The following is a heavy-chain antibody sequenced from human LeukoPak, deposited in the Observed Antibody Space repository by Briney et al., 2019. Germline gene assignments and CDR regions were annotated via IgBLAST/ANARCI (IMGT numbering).Heavy chain of an antibody. V-gene: IGHV3-64*01. CDR3: ARDRCSSTSCLLDY. D-gene: IGHD2-2*01. Sequence: GGSLRHSCAASGFTFSSYAMHWVRQAPGKGLEYVSAISSNGGSTYYANSVKGRFTISRDNSKNTLYLQMGSLRAEDMAVYYCARDRCSSTSCLLDYWGQGTLVTASS. J-gene: IGHJ4*02. CDR2: ISSNGGST. CDR1: GFTFSSYA.